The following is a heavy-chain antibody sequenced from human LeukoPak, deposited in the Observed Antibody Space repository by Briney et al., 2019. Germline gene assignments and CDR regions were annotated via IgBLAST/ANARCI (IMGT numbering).Heavy chain of an antibody. CDR2: IYYSGST. CDR1: GGSISSYY. D-gene: IGHD3-22*01. V-gene: IGHV4-59*01. CDR3: ARGGYESSGYYHDC. J-gene: IGHJ4*02. Sequence: PSETLSLTCPVSGGSISSYYWSWIRQPPGKGLEWIGYIYYSGSTNYNPSLKSRVTISVDTSKNQFSLKLRSVTAADTAVYYCARGGYESSGYYHDCWGQGTLVTVSS.